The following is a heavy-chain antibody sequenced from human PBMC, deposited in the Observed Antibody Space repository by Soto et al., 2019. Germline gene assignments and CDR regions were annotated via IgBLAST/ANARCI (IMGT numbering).Heavy chain of an antibody. Sequence: EVQLVESGGGLIQPGGSLRLSCAASGFTVSSNYMSWVRQAPGKGLEWVSVIYSDGSTYYADSVKGRFPISRDNSKNTLYIQMNSLRAEDTAVYYCAILVSGSYLRRDDYWGQGTLVTVSS. D-gene: IGHD1-26*01. V-gene: IGHV3-53*01. CDR1: GFTVSSNY. CDR2: IYSDGST. J-gene: IGHJ4*02. CDR3: AILVSGSYLRRDDY.